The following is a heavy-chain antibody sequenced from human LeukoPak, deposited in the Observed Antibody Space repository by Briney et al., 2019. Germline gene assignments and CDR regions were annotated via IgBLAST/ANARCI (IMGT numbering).Heavy chain of an antibody. V-gene: IGHV3-30*18. J-gene: IGHJ6*02. CDR1: GFTFSSYG. D-gene: IGHD2-15*01. Sequence: PGRSLRLSCAASGFTFSSYGMHWVRQAPGKGLERVAVISYDGSNKYYADSVKGRFTISRDNSKNTLYLQMNSLRAEDTAVYYCANEYCSGGSCGYYGKDVWGQGTTVTVSS. CDR3: ANEYCSGGSCGYYGKDV. CDR2: ISYDGSNK.